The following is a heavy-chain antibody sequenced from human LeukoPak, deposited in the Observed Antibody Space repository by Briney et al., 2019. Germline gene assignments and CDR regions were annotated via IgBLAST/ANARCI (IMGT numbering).Heavy chain of an antibody. V-gene: IGHV4-30-2*01. CDR1: GGSISSGTYY. CDR2: IHHSGST. D-gene: IGHD6-19*01. Sequence: SETLSLTCTVSGGSISSGTYYWTWIRQPPGKGLEWVGYIHHSGSTYSKPSLKSRVTISVDRSKNQFSLKLSSVTAADTAVYYCARSQWGYAFDICGEGTMFTVSS. J-gene: IGHJ3*02. CDR3: ARSQWGYAFDI.